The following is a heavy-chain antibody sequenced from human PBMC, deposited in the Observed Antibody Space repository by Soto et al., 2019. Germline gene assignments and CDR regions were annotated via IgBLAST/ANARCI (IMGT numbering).Heavy chain of an antibody. D-gene: IGHD1-7*01. V-gene: IGHV4-30-2*01. Sequence: SETLSLTCAVSGGSISSGGYSWSWIRQPPGKGLEWIGYIYHSGSTYYNPSLKSRVTISVDRSKNQFSLKLSSVTAADTAVYYCARANGVTGTTNWFDPWGQGTLVTVSS. CDR1: GGSISSGGYS. J-gene: IGHJ5*02. CDR3: ARANGVTGTTNWFDP. CDR2: IYHSGST.